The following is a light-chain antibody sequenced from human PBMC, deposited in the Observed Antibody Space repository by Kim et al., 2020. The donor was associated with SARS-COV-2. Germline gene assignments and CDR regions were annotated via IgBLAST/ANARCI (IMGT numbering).Light chain of an antibody. CDR3: QVWDSNTAV. CDR1: NIGNEH. V-gene: IGLV3-9*01. J-gene: IGLJ3*02. Sequence: SYELTQPLSVSVALGQTARITCGGGNIGNEHVHWYQQKPGQAPVVVIYRDTNRPSGIPERFSGSNSGNTATLTISRVQVGDEADYYCQVWDSNTAVFGGGTQLTVL. CDR2: RDT.